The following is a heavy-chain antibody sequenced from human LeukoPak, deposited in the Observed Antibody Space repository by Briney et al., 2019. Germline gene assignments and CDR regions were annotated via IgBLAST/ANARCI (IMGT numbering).Heavy chain of an antibody. Sequence: PGGSLRLSCAASGFTFSSYSMNWVRQAPGKGLEWVSSISSSSSYIYYADSVKGRFTISRDNAKNSLYLQMNSLRAEDTAVYYCARVLRQSSSSPPDYWGQGTLVTVSS. D-gene: IGHD6-13*01. CDR2: ISSSSSYI. V-gene: IGHV3-21*01. CDR3: ARVLRQSSSSPPDY. J-gene: IGHJ4*02. CDR1: GFTFSSYS.